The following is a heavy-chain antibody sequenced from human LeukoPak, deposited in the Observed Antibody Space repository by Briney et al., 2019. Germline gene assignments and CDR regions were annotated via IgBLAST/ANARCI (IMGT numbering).Heavy chain of an antibody. D-gene: IGHD3-22*01. J-gene: IGHJ4*02. V-gene: IGHV4-61*02. CDR2: IYTSGST. CDR1: GDSLSTSSYY. CDR3: ARDRYYYDSSGYYIFDY. Sequence: SETLSLTCRVSGDSLSTSSYYWSWVRQPAGKGLEWVGRIYTSGSTNYNPSLKSRVTMSVDPSKNQFSLKLSSVTAADTAVYYCARDRYYYDSSGYYIFDYWGQGTLVTVSS.